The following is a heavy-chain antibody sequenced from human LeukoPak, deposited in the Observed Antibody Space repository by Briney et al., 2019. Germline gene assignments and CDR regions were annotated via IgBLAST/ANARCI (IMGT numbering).Heavy chain of an antibody. Sequence: GASVKVSCKASGGTFSSYAISWVRQAPGQGLEWMGRIIPILGIANYAQKFQGRATITADKSTSTAYMELSSLRSEDTAVYYCARDLRAYYDSSGSAAGHDAFDIWGQGTMVTVSS. D-gene: IGHD3-22*01. CDR2: IIPILGIA. CDR3: ARDLRAYYDSSGSAAGHDAFDI. V-gene: IGHV1-69*04. CDR1: GGTFSSYA. J-gene: IGHJ3*02.